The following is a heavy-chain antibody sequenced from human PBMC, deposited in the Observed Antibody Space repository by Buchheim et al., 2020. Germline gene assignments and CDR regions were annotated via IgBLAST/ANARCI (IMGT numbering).Heavy chain of an antibody. Sequence: QLQLQESGPGLVKPSETLSLTCTVSGGSISSSTYYWGWIRQPPGKGLEWIGSFYYSGDTFYNPSLKSRLTIPVDTSENQFSLKLSSVTAADTAVYYCARHRGNSYGYMLFDYWGQGTL. CDR1: GGSISSSTYY. J-gene: IGHJ4*02. V-gene: IGHV4-39*01. CDR3: ARHRGNSYGYMLFDY. CDR2: FYYSGDT. D-gene: IGHD5-18*01.